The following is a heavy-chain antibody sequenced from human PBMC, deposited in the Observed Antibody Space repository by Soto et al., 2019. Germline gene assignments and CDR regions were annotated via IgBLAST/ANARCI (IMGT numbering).Heavy chain of an antibody. CDR1: GYSFTSYW. V-gene: IGHV5-51*01. Sequence: LGESLKISCKGSGYSFTSYWIGWVRQMPGKGLEWMGIIYPGDSDTRYSPSFQGQVTISADKSIRTAYLHWSSLKASDTAMYYCVRLQRVYFYSSGYDYVCFFACWAQGTLVPVSS. J-gene: IGHJ4*02. CDR2: IYPGDSDT. CDR3: VRLQRVYFYSSGYDYVCFFAC. D-gene: IGHD3-22*01.